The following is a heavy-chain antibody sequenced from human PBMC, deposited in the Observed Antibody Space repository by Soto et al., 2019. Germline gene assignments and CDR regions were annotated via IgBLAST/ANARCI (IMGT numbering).Heavy chain of an antibody. Sequence: PSETLSLTCTVSGGSISSSSYYWGWIRQPPGKGLEWIGSIYYSGSTYYNPSLKSRVTISVDTSKNQFSLKLSSVTAADTAVYYCARGSYYDSSGYYGPWGQGTLVTVPQ. D-gene: IGHD3-22*01. V-gene: IGHV4-39*01. CDR3: ARGSYYDSSGYYGP. CDR2: IYYSGST. CDR1: GGSISSSSYY. J-gene: IGHJ5*02.